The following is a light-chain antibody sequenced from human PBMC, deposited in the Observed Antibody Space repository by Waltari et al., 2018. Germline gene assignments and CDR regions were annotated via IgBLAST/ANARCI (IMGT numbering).Light chain of an antibody. CDR3: QPFDNLPLT. V-gene: IGKV1-33*01. J-gene: IGKJ4*01. CDR2: DAF. Sequence: DIQMTQSPSSLSAFVGERVTITCQASQDITNCLNWYQQKPGKAPKLLICDAFNLQSGVPLMVSGRGSGTNFTFTISALQPEDTATYFCQPFDNLPLTFGGGTKVEI. CDR1: QDITNC.